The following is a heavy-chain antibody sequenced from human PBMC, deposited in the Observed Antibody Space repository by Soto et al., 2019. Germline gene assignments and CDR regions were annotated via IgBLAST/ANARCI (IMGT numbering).Heavy chain of an antibody. CDR2: ISYDGSNK. CDR3: AKDVVVGATTGLGDYYYYYGMDV. D-gene: IGHD1-26*01. V-gene: IGHV3-30*18. CDR1: GFTFSSYG. J-gene: IGHJ6*02. Sequence: LRLSCAASGFTFSSYGMHWVRQAPGKGLEWVAVISYDGSNKYYADSVKGRFTISRDNSKNTLYLQMNSLRAEDTAAYYCAKDVVVGATTGLGDYYYYYGMDVWGQGTTVTVSS.